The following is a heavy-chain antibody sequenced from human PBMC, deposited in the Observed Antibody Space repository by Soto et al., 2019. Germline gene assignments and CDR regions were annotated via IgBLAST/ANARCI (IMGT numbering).Heavy chain of an antibody. CDR3: ARTYYYGSGSYYNGGDYYYYMDV. Sequence: QVQLVQSGAEVKKPGSSVKVSCKASGGTFSSYTISWVRQAPGQGREWMGRIIPILGIANYAQKFQGRVTITADKSTSTAYMELGSLRAEETAVYYCARTYYYGSGSYYNGGDYYYYMDVWGKGTTVTVSS. CDR1: GGTFSSYT. V-gene: IGHV1-69*02. J-gene: IGHJ6*03. CDR2: IIPILGIA. D-gene: IGHD3-10*01.